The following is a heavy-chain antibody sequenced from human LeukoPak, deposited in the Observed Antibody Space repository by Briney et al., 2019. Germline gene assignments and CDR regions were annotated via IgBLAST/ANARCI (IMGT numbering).Heavy chain of an antibody. Sequence: SETLSLTCAVYGGSFSGYHWTWIRQSPGKGLEWIGDINPSGSTYYNPSLKSRLTVSVDTSKNQFSLKLRSVTAADTAVYYCARGRHDITMIVVVMTSVSYYLDVWGKGTTVTVS. CDR2: INPSGST. CDR3: ARGRHDITMIVVVMTSVSYYLDV. V-gene: IGHV4-34*01. D-gene: IGHD3-22*01. J-gene: IGHJ6*03. CDR1: GGSFSGYH.